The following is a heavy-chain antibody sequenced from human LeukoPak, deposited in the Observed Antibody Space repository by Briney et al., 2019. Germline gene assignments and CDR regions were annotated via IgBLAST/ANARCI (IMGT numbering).Heavy chain of an antibody. CDR3: ARGRDGYLETYFDY. V-gene: IGHV3-53*01. CDR2: IYSGGST. Sequence: PGGSLRLSCAASGFTVSSNYMSWVRQAPGKGLEWVSVIYSGGSTYYADSVKGRFTISRDNSKNTLYLQMNSLRAEDTAVYYCARGRDGYLETYFDYWGQGTLVTV. CDR1: GFTVSSNY. D-gene: IGHD5-24*01. J-gene: IGHJ4*02.